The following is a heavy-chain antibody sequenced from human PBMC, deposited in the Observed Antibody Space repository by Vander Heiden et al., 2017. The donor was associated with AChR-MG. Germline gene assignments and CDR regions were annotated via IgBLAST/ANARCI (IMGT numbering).Heavy chain of an antibody. V-gene: IGHV4-59*01. CDR3: ASSWGVGATVFDY. J-gene: IGHJ4*02. CDR1: GGSISSYY. Sequence: VQLQESGPGLVKPSETLSLTCTVPGGSISSYYWSWIRQPPGKGLEWIGYMHYSGRTNYNPSLKTRVTISLDTSKNQFSLKLSSVTAADTAVYYCASSWGVGATVFDYWGQGTLVTVSS. CDR2: MHYSGRT. D-gene: IGHD1-26*01.